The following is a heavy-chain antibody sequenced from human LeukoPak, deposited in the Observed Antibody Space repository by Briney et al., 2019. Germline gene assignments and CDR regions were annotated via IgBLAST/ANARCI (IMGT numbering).Heavy chain of an antibody. D-gene: IGHD3-10*01. CDR1: EFTFSKSP. J-gene: IGHJ4*02. CDR2: TSESGDRT. Sequence: GGSQRLSCAASEFTFSKSPMSWVRQAPGTGLEWVSSTSESGDRTYYADSVKGRFTISRDNSKNTLYLQMNSLRTEDTAVYYCAKDLRKSGNYGYFDLWGQGTLVTVSS. V-gene: IGHV3-23*01. CDR3: AKDLRKSGNYGYFDL.